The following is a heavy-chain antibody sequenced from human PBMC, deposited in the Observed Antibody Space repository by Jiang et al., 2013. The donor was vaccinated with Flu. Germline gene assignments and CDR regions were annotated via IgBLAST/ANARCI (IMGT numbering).Heavy chain of an antibody. CDR2: IIPIFGTA. D-gene: IGHD3-10*01. CDR3: ARVRRWLTVSTYYHGMDV. Sequence: VQLVESGAEVKKPGSSVKVSCKASGGTVSSNAISWVRQAPGQGLEWMGGIIPIFGTANYAQKFQGRVTITADESTTTVYMEFSSLRSEDTAVYYCARVRRWLTVSTYYHGMDVWGQGTTVTVSS. J-gene: IGHJ6*02. CDR1: GGTVSSNA. V-gene: IGHV1-69*01.